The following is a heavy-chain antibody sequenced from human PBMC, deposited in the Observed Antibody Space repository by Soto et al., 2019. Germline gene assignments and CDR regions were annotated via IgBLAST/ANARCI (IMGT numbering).Heavy chain of an antibody. CDR3: ARSAEYSSPIHY. D-gene: IGHD6-6*01. CDR2: INHSGST. V-gene: IGHV4-34*01. CDR1: GGSLSGYY. Sequence: QVQLQQWGAGLLKPSETLSLTCAVYGGSLSGYYWSWIRQPPGKGLEWIGEINHSGSTNYNPSLKSRVTVSVDTSKNQFSLKLSSVTAADTAVYYCARSAEYSSPIHYWGQGTLVTVSS. J-gene: IGHJ4*02.